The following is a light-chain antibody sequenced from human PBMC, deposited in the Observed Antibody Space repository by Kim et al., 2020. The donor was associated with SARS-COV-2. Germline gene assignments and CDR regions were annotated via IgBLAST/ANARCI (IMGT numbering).Light chain of an antibody. V-gene: IGKV1-16*01. J-gene: IGKJ4*01. CDR3: QQYSLFPLT. CDR2: AAS. Sequence: AAEGDRGTFTCRASQAINNHLAWFQQKSGKAPKSLIYAASTLQSGVPSRFSGSGFGTDFTLTISGLQPEDFATYYCQQYSLFPLTFGGGTKVDIK. CDR1: QAINNH.